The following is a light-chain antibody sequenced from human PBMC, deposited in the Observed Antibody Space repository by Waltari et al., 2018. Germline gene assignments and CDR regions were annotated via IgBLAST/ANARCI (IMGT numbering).Light chain of an antibody. J-gene: IGLJ3*02. CDR3: GTWDTSLSAWV. CDR1: SSTIGNKY. CDR2: DND. Sequence: QSVLTQAPSVSAAPGQKVTITCAGSSSTIGNKYVSWYQQFPGTAPKLLIYDNDKRPSGIPDRFSASKSGTSATLGITGLQTGDEANYYCGTWDTSLSAWVFGGGTKLTVL. V-gene: IGLV1-51*01.